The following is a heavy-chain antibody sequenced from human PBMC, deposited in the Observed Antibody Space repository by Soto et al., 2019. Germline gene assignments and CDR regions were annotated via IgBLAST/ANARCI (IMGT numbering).Heavy chain of an antibody. CDR3: ARDPDYDFWSGYRAEYFQH. J-gene: IGHJ1*01. CDR1: GGSISSGGYS. V-gene: IGHV4-30-2*01. Sequence: QLQLQESGSGLVKPSQTLSLTCAVSGGSISSGGYSWSWIRQPPGKGLEWIGYIYPSGSTYYNPSLKSRVTISVDRSKNQFSLKLSSVTAADTAVYYCARDPDYDFWSGYRAEYFQHWGQGTLVTVSS. CDR2: IYPSGST. D-gene: IGHD3-3*01.